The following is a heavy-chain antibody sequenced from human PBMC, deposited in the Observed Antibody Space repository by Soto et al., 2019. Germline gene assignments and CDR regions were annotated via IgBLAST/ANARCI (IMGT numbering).Heavy chain of an antibody. J-gene: IGHJ5*02. D-gene: IGHD6-13*01. CDR2: ASARNTNT. CDR3: AKDVTSHGPRGYSSSWYGWFDP. V-gene: IGHV3-23*01. Sequence: EVQLLESGGGLVQPGGSLRLSCAASGFTFSSHVMSWVRQAPGRGLEWVAAASARNTNTYYADSVKGRFTISRDNSKRSVYLQLDSLRVEDTAVYHCAKDVTSHGPRGYSSSWYGWFDPWGQGTLVGVSS. CDR1: GFTFSSHV.